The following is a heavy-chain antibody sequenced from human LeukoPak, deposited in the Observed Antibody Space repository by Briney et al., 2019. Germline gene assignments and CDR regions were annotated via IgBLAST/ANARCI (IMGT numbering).Heavy chain of an antibody. J-gene: IGHJ4*02. Sequence: SVKVSCKASGYTFTSYAISWVRQAPGQGLEWMGRIIPILGIANYAQKFQGRVTITADKSTSTAYMELSSLRSEDTAVYYCARALDSSGYSSDYWGQGTLVTVSS. D-gene: IGHD3-22*01. V-gene: IGHV1-69*04. CDR2: IIPILGIA. CDR1: GYTFTSYA. CDR3: ARALDSSGYSSDY.